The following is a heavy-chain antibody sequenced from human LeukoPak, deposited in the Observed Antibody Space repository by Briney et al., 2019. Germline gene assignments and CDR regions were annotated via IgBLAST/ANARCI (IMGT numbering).Heavy chain of an antibody. CDR2: IYWDDDK. V-gene: IGHV2-5*02. CDR3: AHSDLGYCSGGSCLDY. D-gene: IGHD2-15*01. Sequence: ESGPTLVKPTQTLTLTCTFPGFSLSTSGVGVSWIRQPPGKALEWLALIYWDDDKRYSPSLKSRLTITKDTSKTQVVLTMTNMDPVDTATYYCAHSDLGYCSGGSCLDYWGQGTLVTVSS. CDR1: GFSLSTSGVG. J-gene: IGHJ4*02.